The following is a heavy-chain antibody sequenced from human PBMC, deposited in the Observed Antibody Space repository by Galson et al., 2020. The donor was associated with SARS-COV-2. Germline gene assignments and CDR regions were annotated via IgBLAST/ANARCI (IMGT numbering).Heavy chain of an antibody. CDR1: GFTFSSYG. J-gene: IGHJ6*02. V-gene: IGHV3-30*03. Sequence: GESLKISCAASGFTFSSYGMHWVRQAPGKGLEWVAVISYDGSNKYYADSVKGRFTISTDNSKNTLYLQMNSLRAEDTAVYYCAGAQGTSYYYGMDVWGQGTTVTVSS. CDR3: AGAQGTSYYYGMDV. CDR2: ISYDGSNK.